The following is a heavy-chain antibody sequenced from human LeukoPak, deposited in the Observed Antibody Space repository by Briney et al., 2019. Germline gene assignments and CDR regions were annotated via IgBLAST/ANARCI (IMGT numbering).Heavy chain of an antibody. J-gene: IGHJ4*02. CDR2: ISCSGGST. Sequence: PGGSLRLSCAASGFTFSSYAMSWVRQAPRKGLEWVSAISCSGGSTYYADSVKGRFTISRDNSENTLYLQMNSLRAEDTAVYYCAKRGYSSSWYGDIDYLGQGTLVTVSS. V-gene: IGHV3-23*01. CDR3: AKRGYSSSWYGDIDY. CDR1: GFTFSSYA. D-gene: IGHD6-13*01.